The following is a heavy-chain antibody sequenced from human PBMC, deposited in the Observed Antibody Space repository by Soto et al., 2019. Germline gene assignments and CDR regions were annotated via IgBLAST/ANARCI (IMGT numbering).Heavy chain of an antibody. D-gene: IGHD5-18*01. CDR3: ARSLRYSYGFPDY. J-gene: IGHJ4*02. Sequence: SETLSLTCTVSGGSISSGDYYWSWIRQPPGKGLEWIGYIYYSGSTYYNPSLKSRVTISVDTSKNQFSLKLSSVTAADTAVYYCARSLRYSYGFPDYWGQGTLVTVSS. CDR2: IYYSGST. V-gene: IGHV4-30-4*01. CDR1: GGSISSGDYY.